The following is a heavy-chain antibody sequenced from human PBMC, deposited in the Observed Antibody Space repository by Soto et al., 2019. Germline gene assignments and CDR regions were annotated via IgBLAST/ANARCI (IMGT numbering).Heavy chain of an antibody. J-gene: IGHJ4*02. CDR3: ARREQLASIDY. D-gene: IGHD6-13*01. V-gene: IGHV2-5*02. CDR2: IYWDDDK. CDR1: GFSLSTSGVG. Sequence: QITLKESGPTLVKPTQTLTLTCTFSGFSLSTSGVGVGWIRQPPGKALEWLALIYWDDDKRYSPSLKSRLTITKDTAKNQVVLTMTNMDPVDTATYYCARREQLASIDYWGQGTLVTVSS.